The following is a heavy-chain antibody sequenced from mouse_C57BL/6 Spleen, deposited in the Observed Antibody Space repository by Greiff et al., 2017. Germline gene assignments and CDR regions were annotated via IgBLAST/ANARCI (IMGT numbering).Heavy chain of an antibody. J-gene: IGHJ2*01. Sequence: QVHVKQSGAELVRPGASVTLSCKASGYTFTDYEMHWVKQTPVHGLEWIGAIDPETGGTAYNQKFKGKAILTADKSSSTAYMELRSLTSEDSAVYYCTRERVTTVVVGDYFDYWGQGTTLTVSS. CDR2: IDPETGGT. CDR1: GYTFTDYE. V-gene: IGHV1-15*01. CDR3: TRERVTTVVVGDYFDY. D-gene: IGHD1-1*01.